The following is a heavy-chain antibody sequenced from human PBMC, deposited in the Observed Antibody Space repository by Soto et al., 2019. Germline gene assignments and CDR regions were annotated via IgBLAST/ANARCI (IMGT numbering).Heavy chain of an antibody. CDR3: ARHLSIPAASYCMDF. Sequence: GESLKISCKGSGYSFTSYWIGWVRQMPGKGLEWMGIIYPGDSDTRYSPSFQGQVTISADKSISTAYLQWSSLKASDTAMYYCARHLSIPAASYCMDFSGQATTVTLSS. CDR1: GYSFTSYW. D-gene: IGHD2-2*01. J-gene: IGHJ6*02. CDR2: IYPGDSDT. V-gene: IGHV5-51*01.